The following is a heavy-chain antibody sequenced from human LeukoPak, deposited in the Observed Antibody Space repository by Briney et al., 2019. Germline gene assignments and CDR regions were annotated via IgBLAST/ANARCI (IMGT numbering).Heavy chain of an antibody. J-gene: IGHJ4*02. V-gene: IGHV1-18*01. D-gene: IGHD3-3*01. CDR1: GGTFSSYA. CDR3: AREPWSGYYADFDY. Sequence: ASVKVSCKASGGTFSSYAISWVRQAPGQGLEWMGWISAYNGNTNYAQKLQGRVTMTTDTSTSTAYMELRSLRSDDTAVYYCAREPWSGYYADFDYWGQGTLVTVSS. CDR2: ISAYNGNT.